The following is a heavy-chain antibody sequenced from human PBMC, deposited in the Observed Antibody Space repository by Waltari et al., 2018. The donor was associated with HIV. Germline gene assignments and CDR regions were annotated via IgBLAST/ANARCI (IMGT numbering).Heavy chain of an antibody. CDR3: ARGGWELY. D-gene: IGHD1-26*01. V-gene: IGHV1-3*04. Sequence: QVHFVQSGAEVTKPGASVKISCKTPGHTFTSYAIHWVRQAPGQRLEWMGWINTANGNTEYSQTFQGRVTMTWDTSAGTVYMDLRSLRSEDTALYYCARGGWELYWGQGTLVTVSS. J-gene: IGHJ4*02. CDR2: INTANGNT. CDR1: GHTFTSYA.